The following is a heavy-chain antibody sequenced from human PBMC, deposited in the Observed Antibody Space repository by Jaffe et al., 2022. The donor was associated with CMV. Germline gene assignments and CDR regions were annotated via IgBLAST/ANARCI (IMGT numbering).Heavy chain of an antibody. D-gene: IGHD5-18*01. J-gene: IGHJ6*03. Sequence: QVQLQESGPGLVKPSGTLSLTCAVSGGSISSSNWWSWVRQPPGKGLEWIGEIYHSGSTNYNPSLKSRVTISVDKSKNQFSLKLSSVTAADTAVYYCASLGRGYSYGYDLPYYYYYMDVWGKGTTVTVSS. CDR2: IYHSGST. CDR1: GGSISSSNW. CDR3: ASLGRGYSYGYDLPYYYYYMDV. V-gene: IGHV4-4*02.